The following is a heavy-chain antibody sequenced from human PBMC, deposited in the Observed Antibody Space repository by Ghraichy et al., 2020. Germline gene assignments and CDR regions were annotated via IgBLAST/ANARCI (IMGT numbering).Heavy chain of an antibody. V-gene: IGHV4-39*01. D-gene: IGHD1-26*01. CDR2: IYYSGST. Sequence: SETLSLTCTVSGGSISSSSYYWGWIRQPPGKGLEWIGSIYYSGSTYYNPSLKSRVTISVDTSKNQFSLKLSSVTAADTAVYYCVGFGGSYKLGFDYWGQGTLVTVSS. CDR3: VGFGGSYKLGFDY. CDR1: GGSISSSSYY. J-gene: IGHJ4*02.